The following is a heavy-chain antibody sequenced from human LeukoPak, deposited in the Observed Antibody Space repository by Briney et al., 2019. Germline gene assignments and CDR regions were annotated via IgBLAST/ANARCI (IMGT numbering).Heavy chain of an antibody. D-gene: IGHD2-2*01. J-gene: IGHJ4*02. CDR2: INPNSGGT. V-gene: IGHV1-2*02. CDR1: GYTFTGYY. CDR3: ARAYCSSTSCYAEFDY. Sequence: GASVKVSCTASGYTFTGYYMHWVRQGPGQGLEWMGWINPNSGGTNYAQKFQGRVTMTRDTSISTAYMELSRLRSDDTAVYYCARAYCSSTSCYAEFDYWGQGTLVTVSS.